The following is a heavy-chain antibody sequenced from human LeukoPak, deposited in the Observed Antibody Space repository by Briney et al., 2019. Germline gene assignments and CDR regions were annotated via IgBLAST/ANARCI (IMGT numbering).Heavy chain of an antibody. V-gene: IGHV3-7*01. CDR1: GFTFSTYW. CDR3: ARSRYLDY. J-gene: IGHJ4*02. CDR2: INQDGSEK. Sequence: GGSLRVSCAASGFTFSTYWMSWVRQAPGKGLEWVANINQDGSEKNYMDSVKGRFIISRDNGKNSLYLQMNSLRAEDTAVYYCARSRYLDYWGQGTLVTVFS.